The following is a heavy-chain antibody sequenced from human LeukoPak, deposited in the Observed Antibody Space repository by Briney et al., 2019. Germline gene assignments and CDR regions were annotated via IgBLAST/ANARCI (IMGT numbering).Heavy chain of an antibody. CDR3: AKEQGAGPDAFDI. Sequence: GGSLRLSCAASGFTFSRYAMSWVGQAAGKWLEWVSAISGSGGSTYYADSVKGQFTISRDKSKNTLYLQMNSLRAEDTAVYYCAKEQGAGPDAFDIWGEGTMVTVSS. V-gene: IGHV3-23*01. J-gene: IGHJ3*02. CDR1: GFTFSRYA. CDR2: ISGSGGST.